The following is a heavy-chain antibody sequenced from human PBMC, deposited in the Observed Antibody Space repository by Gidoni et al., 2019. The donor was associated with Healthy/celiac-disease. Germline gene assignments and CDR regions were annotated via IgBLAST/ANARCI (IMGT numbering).Heavy chain of an antibody. CDR1: GGSITSGGYS. CDR3: ARKRLVAFDY. D-gene: IGHD6-19*01. CDR2: IYYSGST. J-gene: IGHJ4*02. Sequence: QVQLQESGPGLVKPSQTLSLTCTFSGGSITSGGYSWSWIRQHPGKGLEWIGYIYYSGSTYYNPSLKSRVTISVDTSKNQFSLKLSSVTAADTAVYYCARKRLVAFDYWGQGTLVTVSS. V-gene: IGHV4-31*03.